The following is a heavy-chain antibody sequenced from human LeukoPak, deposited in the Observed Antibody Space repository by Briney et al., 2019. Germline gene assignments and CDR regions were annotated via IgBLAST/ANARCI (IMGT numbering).Heavy chain of an antibody. D-gene: IGHD2-15*01. J-gene: IGHJ6*02. CDR1: GFTVTSNY. Sequence: GGSLRLSCEVSGFTVTSNYMSWVRQAPGKGLEWVSTIGPVSSNIWIADSMKGRFTISRDNPKDSLYLQMNSLRAEDTAVYYCVRDVSRRIGMDVWGQGTTVTVSS. CDR2: IGPVSSNI. V-gene: IGHV3-21*01. CDR3: VRDVSRRIGMDV.